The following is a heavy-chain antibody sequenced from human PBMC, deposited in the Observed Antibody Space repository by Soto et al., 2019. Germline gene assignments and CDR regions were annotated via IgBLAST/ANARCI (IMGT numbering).Heavy chain of an antibody. D-gene: IGHD3-22*01. J-gene: IGHJ4*02. Sequence: GGSLRLSCAASGFTVSSNYMSWVRQAPGKGLEWVSVIYSGGSTYYADSVKGRFTISRDNSKNTLYLQMNSLRAEDTAVYYCATNYYDSSGPSDYWGQGTLVTVSS. CDR3: ATNYYDSSGPSDY. CDR1: GFTVSSNY. V-gene: IGHV3-66*01. CDR2: IYSGGST.